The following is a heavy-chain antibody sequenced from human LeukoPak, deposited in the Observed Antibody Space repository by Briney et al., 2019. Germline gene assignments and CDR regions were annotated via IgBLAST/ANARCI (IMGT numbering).Heavy chain of an antibody. Sequence: PGGSLRLSCAASGFTFSSYGMSWVRQAPGKGLEWVSVISGSGTTTDYADSVKGRFTISRDNSKNTLYLQMNSLRAEDTAVYYCAKGVRPVLAATYFDYWGQGTLVTVS. D-gene: IGHD2-15*01. V-gene: IGHV3-23*01. CDR3: AKGVRPVLAATYFDY. CDR2: ISGSGTTT. J-gene: IGHJ4*02. CDR1: GFTFSSYG.